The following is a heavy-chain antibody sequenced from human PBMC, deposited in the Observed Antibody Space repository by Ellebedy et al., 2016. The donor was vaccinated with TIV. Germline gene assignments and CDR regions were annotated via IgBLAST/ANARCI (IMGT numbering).Heavy chain of an antibody. CDR3: ARATVVTVSLDY. CDR2: ISYSGST. D-gene: IGHD4-23*01. J-gene: IGHJ4*02. Sequence: MPSETLSLTCTVSGGSISSYYWSWIRQPPGKGLEWIGYISYSGSTNYNPSLKSRVTISVDTSKNQFSLKLSSVTAADTAVYYCARATVVTVSLDYWGQGTLVTVSS. CDR1: GGSISSYY. V-gene: IGHV4-59*01.